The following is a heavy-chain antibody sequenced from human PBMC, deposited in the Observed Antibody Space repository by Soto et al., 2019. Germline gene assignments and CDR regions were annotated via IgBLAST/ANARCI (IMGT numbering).Heavy chain of an antibody. CDR1: GFTFSNYG. CDR2: ISYDGSNK. V-gene: IGHV3-30*18. CDR3: AKGDWFDP. Sequence: QVQLVESGGGVVQPGRSLRLSCAASGFTFSNYGMHWVHQAPGKGLEWVAVISYDGSNKYYADSVKGRFSISRDNSKNTLYLQMNSLRAEDTAVYYCAKGDWFDPWGQGTLVTVSS. J-gene: IGHJ5*02.